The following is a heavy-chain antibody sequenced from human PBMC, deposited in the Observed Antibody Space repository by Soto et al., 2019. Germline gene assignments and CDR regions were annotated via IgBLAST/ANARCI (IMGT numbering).Heavy chain of an antibody. D-gene: IGHD3-22*01. Sequence: QLQLQESGPGLVKPSETLSLSCSVSGDSIRNRNYYWAWIRQPPGKGLEWIVSRYDDASTFYNPSRKXRXTXXIATSKKQLSLNVPSVTAADTAVYYCARGLYLGPSGYYLDFWGQGTLVTVSS. CDR2: RYDDAST. V-gene: IGHV4-39*01. CDR1: GDSIRNRNYY. J-gene: IGHJ4*02. CDR3: ARGLYLGPSGYYLDF.